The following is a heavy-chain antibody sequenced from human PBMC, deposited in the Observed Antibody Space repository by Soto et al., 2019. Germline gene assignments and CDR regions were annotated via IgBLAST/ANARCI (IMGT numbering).Heavy chain of an antibody. Sequence: PSETLSLTCTVSGGSISSYYWSWIRQPPGKGLEWIGYIYYSGSTNYNPSLKSRVTISVDTSKNQFSLKLSSVTAADTAVYYCARGYDFWGGYPPNWFDPWGQGTLVTVSS. CDR3: ARGYDFWGGYPPNWFDP. J-gene: IGHJ5*02. CDR2: IYYSGST. CDR1: GGSISSYY. V-gene: IGHV4-59*01. D-gene: IGHD3-3*01.